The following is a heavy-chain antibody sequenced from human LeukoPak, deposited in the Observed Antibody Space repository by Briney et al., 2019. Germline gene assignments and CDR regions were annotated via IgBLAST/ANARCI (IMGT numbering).Heavy chain of an antibody. CDR2: ISNSGTTI. Sequence: PGGSLRLSCAASGFSLSSYEMNWVRQAPGKGLEWVSYISNSGTTIYYADSVKGRFTISRDNAKNSLYLQMNSLRAEDTAVYFCARRWRDTSGYYYYFDYWGQGTLVTVSS. J-gene: IGHJ4*02. CDR3: ARRWRDTSGYYYYFDY. CDR1: GFSLSSYE. V-gene: IGHV3-48*03. D-gene: IGHD3-22*01.